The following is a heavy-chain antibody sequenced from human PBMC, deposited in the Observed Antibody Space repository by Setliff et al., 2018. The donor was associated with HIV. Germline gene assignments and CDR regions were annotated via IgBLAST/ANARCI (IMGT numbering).Heavy chain of an antibody. Sequence: SVKVSCKASGGSITSNYITWVRQAPGQGLEWMGGIIPSLGTANYAQRFQGRVTFTADESTSTVYMELSSLRSEDTAMYYCARDAGYSGYAWNYWGQGTLVTVSS. D-gene: IGHD5-12*01. CDR1: GGSITSNY. CDR3: ARDAGYSGYAWNY. CDR2: IIPSLGTA. J-gene: IGHJ4*02. V-gene: IGHV1-69*13.